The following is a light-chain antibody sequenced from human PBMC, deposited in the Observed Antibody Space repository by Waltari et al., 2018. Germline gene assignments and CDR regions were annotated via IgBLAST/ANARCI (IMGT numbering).Light chain of an antibody. CDR3: QHFDNLPRWT. Sequence: EIVMTQSPATLSVSPGERATLSCRASQSVSSNLAWYQQKPGQAPRHLIYGASSRAPGISARFRCSGSGTEFTLTISSLQSEDFVVYYCQHFDNLPRWTFGQGTKVEIK. V-gene: IGKV3D-15*01. CDR1: QSVSSN. J-gene: IGKJ1*01. CDR2: GAS.